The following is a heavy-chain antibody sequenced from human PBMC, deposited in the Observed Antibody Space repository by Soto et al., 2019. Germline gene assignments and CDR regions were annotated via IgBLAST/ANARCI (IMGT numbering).Heavy chain of an antibody. Sequence: PGESLKILRKGSRYRITDNCIGCVRQIPGKGLEWMGIIYPGDSDTRYSPSFQGQVTISADKSISTAYLQWSSLKASDTAMYYCARASFPYQKHVYYMDVWGKGTTVTVSS. CDR2: IYPGDSDT. J-gene: IGHJ6*03. CDR3: ARASFPYQKHVYYMDV. CDR1: RYRITDNC. D-gene: IGHD2-2*01. V-gene: IGHV5-51*01.